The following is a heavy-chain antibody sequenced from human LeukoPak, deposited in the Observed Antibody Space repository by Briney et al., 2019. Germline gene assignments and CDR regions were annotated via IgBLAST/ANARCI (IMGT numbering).Heavy chain of an antibody. D-gene: IGHD4-23*01. CDR2: ISAYNGNT. Sequence: ASVKVSCKASGYTFTSYGISWVRQAPGQGLEWMGWISAYNGNTNYAQKLQGRVTMTTDTSTSTAYMELSSLRSEDTAVYYCARGRAPFGGFYYYYYYMDVWGKGTTVTVSS. CDR3: ARGRAPFGGFYYYYYYMDV. V-gene: IGHV1-18*01. J-gene: IGHJ6*03. CDR1: GYTFTSYG.